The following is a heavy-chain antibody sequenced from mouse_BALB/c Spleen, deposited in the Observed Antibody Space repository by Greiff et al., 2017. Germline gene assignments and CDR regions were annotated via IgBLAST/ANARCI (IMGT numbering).Heavy chain of an antibody. D-gene: IGHD2-1*01. Sequence: QVQLKQPGAELVKPGTSVKLSCKASGYNFTSYWINWVKLRPGQGLEWIGDIYPGSGSTNYNEKFKSKATLTVDTSSSTAYMQLSSLASEDSALYYCARWRGNYDYWGQGTTLTVSS. CDR3: ARWRGNYDY. V-gene: IGHV1-55*01. CDR2: IYPGSGST. CDR1: GYNFTSYW. J-gene: IGHJ2*01.